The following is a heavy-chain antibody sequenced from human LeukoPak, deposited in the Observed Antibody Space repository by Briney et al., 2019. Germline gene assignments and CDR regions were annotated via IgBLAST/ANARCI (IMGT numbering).Heavy chain of an antibody. J-gene: IGHJ4*02. CDR3: ASQRITMVRGVPDY. Sequence: GESLKISCKGSGYGFTSYWISWVRQMPGKGLEWMGRIDPSDSYTNYSPSFQGHVTISADKSISTAYLQWSSLKASDTAMYYCASQRITMVRGVPDYWGQGTLVTVSS. D-gene: IGHD3-10*01. V-gene: IGHV5-10-1*01. CDR2: IDPSDSYT. CDR1: GYGFTSYW.